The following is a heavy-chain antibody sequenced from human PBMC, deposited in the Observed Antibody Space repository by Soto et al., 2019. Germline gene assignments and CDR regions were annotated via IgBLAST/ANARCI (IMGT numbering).Heavy chain of an antibody. Sequence: SVKVSCKASGGTFSSYAISWVRQAPGQGLEWMGGIIPIFGTANYAQKFQGRVTITADESTSTAYMELTSLTAADTAIYYCARDAAVPGESDRFDYWGQGTLVTVSS. CDR2: IIPIFGTA. CDR1: GGTFSSYA. V-gene: IGHV1-69*01. CDR3: ARDAAVPGESDRFDY. J-gene: IGHJ4*02. D-gene: IGHD6-19*01.